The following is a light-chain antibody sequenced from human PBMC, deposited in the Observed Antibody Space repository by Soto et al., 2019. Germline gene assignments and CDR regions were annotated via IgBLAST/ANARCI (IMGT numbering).Light chain of an antibody. J-gene: IGKJ1*01. Sequence: DIQMTQSPSTLSASVGDTVTITCRASETISSWLAWFQQKPGKAPKLLIQKASILESGVPSRFSGSESGTEFTLTISSLQPDDFATYFCQQYSAKWSFGQGTKEEIK. CDR3: QQYSAKWS. CDR1: ETISSW. CDR2: KAS. V-gene: IGKV1-5*03.